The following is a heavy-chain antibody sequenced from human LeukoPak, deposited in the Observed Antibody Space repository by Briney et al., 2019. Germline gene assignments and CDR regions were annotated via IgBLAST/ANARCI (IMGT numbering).Heavy chain of an antibody. V-gene: IGHV4-34*01. CDR1: GGSFSGYY. CDR2: INHSGST. J-gene: IGHJ6*03. CDR3: ARETLESGWSYYYYYYMDV. D-gene: IGHD6-19*01. Sequence: PSETLSLTCAVYGGSFSGYYWSWIRQPPGKGLEWIGEINHSGSTNYNPSLKSRVTISVDTSKNQFSLKLSSVTAADTAVYYCARETLESGWSYYYYYYMDVWGKGTTVTISS.